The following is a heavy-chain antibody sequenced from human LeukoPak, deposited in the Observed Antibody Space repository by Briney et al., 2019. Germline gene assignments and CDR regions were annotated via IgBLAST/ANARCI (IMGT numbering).Heavy chain of an antibody. CDR1: GASIYGYY. Sequence: PSETLPLTCTVSGASIYGYYWGWIRQPPGKGLEWIGFITSGGRTSYNPPPKSRVTMSVDRSMNQFSLRLTFMTAADTALYYCARYRDGDRDISLDYWGQGSLVTVSS. J-gene: IGHJ4*02. CDR2: ITSGGRT. CDR3: ARYRDGDRDISLDY. D-gene: IGHD2-21*02. V-gene: IGHV4-4*08.